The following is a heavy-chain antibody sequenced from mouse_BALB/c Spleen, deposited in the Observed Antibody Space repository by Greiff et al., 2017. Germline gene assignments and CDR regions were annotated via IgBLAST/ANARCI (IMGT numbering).Heavy chain of an antibody. CDR1: GYSITSGYY. V-gene: IGHV3-6*02. CDR2: ISYDGSN. CDR3: ARGYRYDEGGDY. J-gene: IGHJ2*01. Sequence: DVQLQESGPGLVKPSQSLSLTCSVTGYSITSGYYWNWIRQFPGNKLEWMGYISYDGSNNYNPSLKNRISITRDTSKNQFFLKLNSVTTEDTATYYCARGYRYDEGGDYWGLGTTLTVSS. D-gene: IGHD2-14*01.